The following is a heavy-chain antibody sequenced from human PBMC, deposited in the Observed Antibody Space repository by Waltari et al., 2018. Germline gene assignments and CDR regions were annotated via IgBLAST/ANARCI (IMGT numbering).Heavy chain of an antibody. J-gene: IGHJ4*02. CDR2: IYGGGST. D-gene: IGHD3-22*01. CDR3: ASPYDSSGYYLSPPRL. CDR1: GFTVSSNY. V-gene: IGHV3-53*02. Sequence: EVQLVETGGGLIQPGGSLRLSCAASGFTVSSNYMSWVRQAPGKGLGWVSVIYGGGSTYYAASVKGRFTISRDNSKNTLYLQMNSLRAEDTAVYYCASPYDSSGYYLSPPRLWGQGTLVTVSS.